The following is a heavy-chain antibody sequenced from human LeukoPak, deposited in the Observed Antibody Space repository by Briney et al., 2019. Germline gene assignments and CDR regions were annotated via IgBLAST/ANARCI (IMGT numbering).Heavy chain of an antibody. D-gene: IGHD5-18*01. CDR3: AKALSGYSYGSLQDY. CDR1: GFTFSSYA. CDR2: ISGSGGST. V-gene: IGHV3-23*01. J-gene: IGHJ4*02. Sequence: GGSLRLSCAASGFTFSSYAMSWVRQPPGKGLEWVSAISGSGGSTYYADSVKGRFTISRDNSKNTLYLQMNSLRAEDTAVYYCAKALSGYSYGSLQDYWGQGTLVTVSS.